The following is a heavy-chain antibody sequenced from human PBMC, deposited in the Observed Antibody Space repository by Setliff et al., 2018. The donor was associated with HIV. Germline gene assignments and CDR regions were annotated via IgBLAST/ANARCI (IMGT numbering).Heavy chain of an antibody. CDR2: IFPFFGSA. Sequence: SVKVSCKASGGTFSSYGVNWVRQAPGQGLEWMGGIFPFFGSANYAQKFQGRVTITADVSTSTIYMELSSLTSEDTAVYYCARGADGDYRCYMDVWGRGTTVTVSS. D-gene: IGHD4-17*01. CDR3: ARGADGDYRCYMDV. V-gene: IGHV1-69*13. CDR1: GGTFSSYG. J-gene: IGHJ6*03.